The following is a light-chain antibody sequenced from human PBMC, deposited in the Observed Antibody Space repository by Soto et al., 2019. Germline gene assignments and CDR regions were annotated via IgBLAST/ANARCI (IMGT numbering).Light chain of an antibody. J-gene: IGKJ5*01. CDR3: HKYISALLT. Sequence: DIQMTQSPSSLSASVGDRVTITCRASQGIYNYLAWYQQKPAKAPKLLIYAASTLEAGVPSRFSGSGSGTDFTLTISSLQPEDVAIYYWHKYISALLTFGQGTRLEIK. V-gene: IGKV1-27*01. CDR1: QGIYNY. CDR2: AAS.